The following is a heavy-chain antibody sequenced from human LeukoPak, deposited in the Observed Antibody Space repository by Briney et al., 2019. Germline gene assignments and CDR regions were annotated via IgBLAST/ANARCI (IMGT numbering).Heavy chain of an antibody. J-gene: IGHJ4*02. CDR1: GGSISSSSYY. CDR3: ARTTDWYYQFDY. Sequence: SETLSLTCTVSGGSISSSSYYWSWIRQPPGKGLEWIGYIYYSGSTNYNPSLKSRVTISVDTSKNQFSLKLSSVTAADTAVYYCARTTDWYYQFDYWGQGTLVTVSS. V-gene: IGHV4-61*01. CDR2: IYYSGST. D-gene: IGHD2-21*02.